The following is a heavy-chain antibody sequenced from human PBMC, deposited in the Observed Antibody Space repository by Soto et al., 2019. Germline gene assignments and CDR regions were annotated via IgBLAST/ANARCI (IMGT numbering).Heavy chain of an antibody. CDR1: GFTFTSSA. J-gene: IGHJ6*02. CDR2: IVVGSGNT. CDR3: AARCTRGEQLVDGHTGDV. Sequence: SVKVSCKASGFTFTSSAVQWVRQARGQRLEWIGWIVVGSGNTNYAQKFQERVTITRDMSTSTAYMELSSLRSEDTAVYYCAARCTRGEQLVDGHTGDVWGQGTTVTVSS. D-gene: IGHD6-13*01. V-gene: IGHV1-58*01.